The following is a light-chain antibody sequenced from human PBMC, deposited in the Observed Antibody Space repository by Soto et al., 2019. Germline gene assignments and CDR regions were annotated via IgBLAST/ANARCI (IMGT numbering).Light chain of an antibody. CDR2: DAS. Sequence: EIVVTQSPATLSLSPGERATLSCRASQTISSYLAWYQQKPGQTPRLLIYDASNRATGIPARFSGSGSGTDFTLTISSLEPEDFAVYYCQQRSALPLTFGGGTNVEIK. J-gene: IGKJ4*01. CDR1: QTISSY. V-gene: IGKV3-11*01. CDR3: QQRSALPLT.